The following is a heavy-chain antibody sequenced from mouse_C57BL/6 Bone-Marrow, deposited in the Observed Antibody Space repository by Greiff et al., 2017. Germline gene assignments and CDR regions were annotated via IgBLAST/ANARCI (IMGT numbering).Heavy chain of an antibody. CDR3: ARWGSYAMDY. Sequence: VKLMESGAELVRPGTSVKVSCKASGYAFTNYLIEWVKQRPGQGLEWIGVINPGSGGTNYNEKFKGKATLTADKSSSTAYMQLSSLTSEDSAVYFCARWGSYAMDYWGQGTSVTVSS. V-gene: IGHV1-54*01. CDR1: GYAFTNYL. CDR2: INPGSGGT. J-gene: IGHJ4*01.